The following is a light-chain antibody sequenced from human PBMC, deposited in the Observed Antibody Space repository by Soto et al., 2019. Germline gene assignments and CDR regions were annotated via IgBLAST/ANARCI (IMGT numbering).Light chain of an antibody. V-gene: IGLV3-21*02. J-gene: IGLJ3*02. CDR1: NIGGKS. Sequence: SYELPQPPSVSVAPRQTARVTCGGDNIGGKSVHWYQHKPGQAPVLVVYDNRDRPSGIPERFSGSNSGNTATLTINSVEAGDEADYFCQVWDGSADQPVFGGGTKLTVL. CDR3: QVWDGSADQPV. CDR2: DNR.